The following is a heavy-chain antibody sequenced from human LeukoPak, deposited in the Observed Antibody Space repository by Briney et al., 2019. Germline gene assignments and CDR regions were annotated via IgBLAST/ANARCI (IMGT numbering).Heavy chain of an antibody. J-gene: IGHJ5*02. D-gene: IGHD5-12*01. V-gene: IGHV1-18*01. Sequence: GASVKVSCKASGYTFTSYGISWVRQAPGQGLEWMGWVSAYNGNTNYAQKLQGRVTMTTDTSTSTAYMELRSLRSDDTAVYYCARDSKGYSGYDSPSSWFDPWGQGTLVTVSS. CDR1: GYTFTSYG. CDR3: ARDSKGYSGYDSPSSWFDP. CDR2: VSAYNGNT.